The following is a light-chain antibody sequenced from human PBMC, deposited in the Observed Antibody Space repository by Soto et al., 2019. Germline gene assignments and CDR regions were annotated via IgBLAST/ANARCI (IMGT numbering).Light chain of an antibody. V-gene: IGKV1-39*01. Sequence: DIQMTQSPSSLSASVGDRFTTTCRASQSISSYLNWYQQKPGKAPKLLIYAASSLQSGVPSRFSGSGSGTDFTLTISSLQPEDFATYFCQQSYNTPTFGGGTKVDI. CDR3: QQSYNTPT. J-gene: IGKJ4*01. CDR2: AAS. CDR1: QSISSY.